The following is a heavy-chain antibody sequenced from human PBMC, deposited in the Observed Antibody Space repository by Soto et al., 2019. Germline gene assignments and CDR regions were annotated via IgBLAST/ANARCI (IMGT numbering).Heavy chain of an antibody. CDR2: ITNDGKSA. Sequence: VQLVQSGGGLVQPGGSLSLSCAASGFTFSSYWMQWDRQTPGKGLVWVGRITNDGKSAYYADSVKGRFSISRDNAKTTVYLHMNGLRDDDVSGFYCARDFRGGPGVWGKGTTVMVTS. CDR1: GFTFSSYW. V-gene: IGHV3-74*01. D-gene: IGHD3-10*01. J-gene: IGHJ6*01. CDR3: ARDFRGGPGV.